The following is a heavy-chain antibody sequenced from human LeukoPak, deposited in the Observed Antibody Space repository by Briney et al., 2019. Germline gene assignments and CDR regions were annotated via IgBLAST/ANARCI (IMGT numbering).Heavy chain of an antibody. CDR1: GFTFSSYG. CDR2: IRYDGSNK. J-gene: IGHJ4*02. Sequence: GGSLRLSCAESGFTFSSYGMHWVRQAPGKGLEWVAFIRYDGSNKYYADSVKGRFTISRDNSKNTLYLQMNSLRAEDTAVYYCAKPLIAVAGTLYFDYWGQGTLVTVSS. CDR3: AKPLIAVAGTLYFDY. V-gene: IGHV3-30*02. D-gene: IGHD6-19*01.